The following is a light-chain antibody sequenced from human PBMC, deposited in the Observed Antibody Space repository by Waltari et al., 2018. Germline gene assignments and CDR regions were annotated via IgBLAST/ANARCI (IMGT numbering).Light chain of an antibody. CDR2: DVN. CDR3: CSYAGYFTWV. V-gene: IGLV2-11*01. J-gene: IGLJ3*02. Sequence: QSDLTQPPSVSGSPGQSVTISCTGSRIDITNEDYVSWYQQHPGKAPRLIMFDVNRRPSGVPDRFSGSKSGNTASLTISGLQFADDSHYFCCSYAGYFTWVFGGGTKLTVL. CDR1: RIDITNEDY.